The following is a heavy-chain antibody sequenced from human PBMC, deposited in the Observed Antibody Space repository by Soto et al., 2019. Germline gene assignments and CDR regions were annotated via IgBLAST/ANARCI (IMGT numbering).Heavy chain of an antibody. CDR3: EGSWT. CDR2: ISASGDRT. CDR1: GLTLTKYA. J-gene: IGHJ3*01. Sequence: EVQRLVSGGGSVQPGGSLRLSCEVSGLTLTKYAMSWVRQAPGKGLEWVSQISASGDRTYYADSVKGRFTISKDSSKNTLFLQMNSLRGEDSAVYYCEGSWTWGQGTMVTVSS. V-gene: IGHV3-23*01. D-gene: IGHD5-12*01.